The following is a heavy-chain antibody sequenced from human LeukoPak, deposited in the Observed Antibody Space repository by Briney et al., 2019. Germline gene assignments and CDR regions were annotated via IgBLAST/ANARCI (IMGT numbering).Heavy chain of an antibody. D-gene: IGHD2-21*01. CDR2: IKEDGSEK. CDR1: GFTFSLYW. CDR3: AREPKMWNWFDP. J-gene: IGHJ5*02. V-gene: IGHV3-7*01. Sequence: PGGSLRLSCAASGFTFSLYWMAWVRQAPGKGLEWVANIKEDGSEKYYVDSVKGRFTISRDNAKNSLYLQMNSLRAEDTAVYYCAREPKMWNWFDPWGQGTLVTVSS.